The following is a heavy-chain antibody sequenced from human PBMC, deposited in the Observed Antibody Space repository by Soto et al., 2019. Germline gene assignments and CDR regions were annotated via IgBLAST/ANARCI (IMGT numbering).Heavy chain of an antibody. CDR3: TTDSLVLRFLEWAFDP. D-gene: IGHD3-3*01. Sequence: GGPLRPSCAASGFTFSNAWMSWVRQAPGKGLEWVGRIKSKTDGGTTDYAAPVKGRFTISRDDSKNTLYLQMNSLKTEDTAVYYCTTDSLVLRFLEWAFDPWGQGTLVTVS. V-gene: IGHV3-15*01. CDR2: IKSKTDGGTT. J-gene: IGHJ5*02. CDR1: GFTFSNAW.